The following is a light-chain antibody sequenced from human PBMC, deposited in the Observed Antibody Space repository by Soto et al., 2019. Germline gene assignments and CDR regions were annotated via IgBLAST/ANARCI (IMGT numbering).Light chain of an antibody. Sequence: DIQMTQSPSTLSASVGERVTITCRASQSISSWLAWYQQKPGKAPMLLIYDASSLESGVPSRFSGSGSGTEYTLTISSLQPDDFATYYCQQYNSYSLTFGGGSKVEIK. V-gene: IGKV1-5*01. CDR1: QSISSW. J-gene: IGKJ4*01. CDR2: DAS. CDR3: QQYNSYSLT.